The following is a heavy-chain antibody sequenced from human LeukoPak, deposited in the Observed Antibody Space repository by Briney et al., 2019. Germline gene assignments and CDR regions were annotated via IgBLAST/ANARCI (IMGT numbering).Heavy chain of an antibody. CDR2: IKQDGSEK. D-gene: IGHD6-19*01. Sequence: GGSLRLSCAASGFTFSSYWMSWVRQAPGKGLEWVANIKQDGSEKYYVDSVKGRFTISRDNAKNSLYLQMNSLRAEDTAVYYCARDNGTIAVAGNSLDPWGQGTLVIVSS. CDR3: ARDNGTIAVAGNSLDP. CDR1: GFTFSSYW. V-gene: IGHV3-7*01. J-gene: IGHJ5*02.